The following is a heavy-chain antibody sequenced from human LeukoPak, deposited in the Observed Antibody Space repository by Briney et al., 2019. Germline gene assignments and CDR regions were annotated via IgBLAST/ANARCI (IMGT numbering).Heavy chain of an antibody. Sequence: GGSLRLSCAASGFTFSSYTMNWVRQAPGKGLEWVSYISSSGSTIYYADSVKGRFTISRDNSKNTLYLQMNSLRAEDTAVYYCARDTSVTISSGPYYYYMDVWDKGTTVTVSS. CDR3: ARDTSVTISSGPYYYYMDV. CDR2: ISSSGSTI. V-gene: IGHV3-48*01. D-gene: IGHD3-3*01. J-gene: IGHJ6*03. CDR1: GFTFSSYT.